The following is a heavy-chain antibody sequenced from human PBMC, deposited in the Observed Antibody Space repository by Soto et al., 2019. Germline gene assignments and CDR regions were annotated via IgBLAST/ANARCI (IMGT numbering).Heavy chain of an antibody. Sequence: QVQLQESGPGLVKPSETLSLTCTVSGGSMSSYYWSWIRQPPGMGLEWIGYIFYSGTTNYNPSLKSRVTISVDTSKDQFSLHLSSVTPADTAVYYCARGGTVLNGFDDWGQGTLVTVSS. D-gene: IGHD4-17*01. CDR1: GGSMSSYY. CDR3: ARGGTVLNGFDD. V-gene: IGHV4-59*01. CDR2: IFYSGTT. J-gene: IGHJ4*02.